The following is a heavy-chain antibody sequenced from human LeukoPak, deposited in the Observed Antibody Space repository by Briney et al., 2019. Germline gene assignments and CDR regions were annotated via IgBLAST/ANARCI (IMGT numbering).Heavy chain of an antibody. Sequence: ASVKVSCKASGYTFTSYYMHWVRQAPGQGLEWMGIINPSGGSTSYAQKFQGRVTMTRDMSTSTVYMELSSLRSEDTAVYYCARGGTLAYCYYYMDVWGKGTTVTVSS. J-gene: IGHJ6*03. D-gene: IGHD2-15*01. CDR2: INPSGGST. CDR1: GYTFTSYY. V-gene: IGHV1-46*01. CDR3: ARGGTLAYCYYYMDV.